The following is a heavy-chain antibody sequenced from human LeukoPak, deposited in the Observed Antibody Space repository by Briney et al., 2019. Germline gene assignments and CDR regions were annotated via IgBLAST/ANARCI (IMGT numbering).Heavy chain of an antibody. CDR3: ARVGGYCSSISNCYGDY. CDR1: GFTFSGNW. D-gene: IGHD2-2*01. Sequence: NPGGSLTLSCEASGFTFSGNWMNWVRQAPGKGLEWVSCISSGSTNIYYADSVRGRFTISRDNAKNSLYLQMNSLRAEDTAVYYCARVGGYCSSISNCYGDYWGQGTLVTVSS. V-gene: IGHV3-21*01. J-gene: IGHJ4*02. CDR2: ISSGSTNI.